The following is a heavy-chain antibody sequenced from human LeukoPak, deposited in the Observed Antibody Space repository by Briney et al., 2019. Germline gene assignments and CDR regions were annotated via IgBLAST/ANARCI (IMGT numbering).Heavy chain of an antibody. CDR2: INPNSGGT. J-gene: IGHJ6*02. V-gene: IGHV1-2*06. Sequence: ASVTVSCTASGGTFSSYAISWVRQAPGQGLEWMGRINPNSGGTNYAQKFQGRVTMTRDTSISTAYMELSRLRSDDTAVYYCARPLTDRNYYYGMDVWGQGTTVTVSS. CDR3: ARPLTDRNYYYGMDV. CDR1: GGTFSSYA.